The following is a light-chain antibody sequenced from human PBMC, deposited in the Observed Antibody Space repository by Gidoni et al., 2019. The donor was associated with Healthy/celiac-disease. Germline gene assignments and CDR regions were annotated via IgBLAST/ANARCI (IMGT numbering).Light chain of an antibody. CDR2: LGS. CDR1: QSLLHSNGYNY. V-gene: IGKV2-28*01. CDR3: MQALQTSFT. Sequence: DIVMTQSPLSLPVTPGEPASISCRSSQSLLHSNGYNYLDWYLPKPGQSPQLLIYLGSNRASGVPDRFSGSGSGTDFTLKISRVEAEDVGVYYCMQALQTSFTFGPGTKVDIK. J-gene: IGKJ3*01.